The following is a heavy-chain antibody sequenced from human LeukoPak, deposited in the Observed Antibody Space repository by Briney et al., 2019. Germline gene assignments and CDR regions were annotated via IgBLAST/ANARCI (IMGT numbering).Heavy chain of an antibody. Sequence: ASVKVSCKASGYTFTTYYMHWVRQAPGQRLEWMGWINAGNGNTKYSQKFQGRVTITRDTSASTAYMELSSLRSEDTAVYYCARDQVDFWSGTNWFDPWGQGTLVTVSS. CDR3: ARDQVDFWSGTNWFDP. CDR2: INAGNGNT. J-gene: IGHJ5*02. CDR1: GYTFTTYY. V-gene: IGHV1-3*01. D-gene: IGHD3-3*01.